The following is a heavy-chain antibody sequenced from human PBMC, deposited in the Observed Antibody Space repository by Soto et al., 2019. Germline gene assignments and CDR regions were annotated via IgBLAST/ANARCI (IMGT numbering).Heavy chain of an antibody. CDR3: SRQWEDWNDYGDRRGFRFDY. J-gene: IGHJ4*02. Sequence: TSETLSLTCTVSGGSISSYYWSWIRQPPGKGLEWIGYIYYSGSTNYNPSLKSRVTISVDTSKNQFSLKLSSVTAADTAVYYCSRQWEDWNDYGDRRGFRFDYWGQGTLVTVSS. D-gene: IGHD4-17*01. V-gene: IGHV4-59*08. CDR2: IYYSGST. CDR1: GGSISSYY.